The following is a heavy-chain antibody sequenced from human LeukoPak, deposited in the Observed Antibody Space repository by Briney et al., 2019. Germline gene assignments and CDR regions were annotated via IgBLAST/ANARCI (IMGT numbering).Heavy chain of an antibody. CDR1: GFTFSSYA. CDR2: ISYDGTSE. D-gene: IGHD4-23*01. Sequence: GGSLRLSCVGSGFTFSSYAMHWVRQAPGKGLEWVTYISYDGTSENYADSVKGRFTISRDDGKNTLYLEMNSLRPDDTAVYYCAKVRYGGESIRSEYFQQRGQGTLVTVSS. J-gene: IGHJ1*01. V-gene: IGHV3-30-3*01. CDR3: AKVRYGGESIRSEYFQQ.